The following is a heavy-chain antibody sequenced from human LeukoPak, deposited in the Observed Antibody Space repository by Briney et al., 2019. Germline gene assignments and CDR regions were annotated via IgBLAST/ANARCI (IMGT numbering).Heavy chain of an antibody. CDR1: GFSFSVYS. CDR3: AKAVGSCPRY. D-gene: IGHD2-15*01. CDR2: ISSRSYT. Sequence: GGSLRLSCAASGFSFSVYSMNWVRQAPGKGLEWVSSISSRSYTDYADSVRGRFTISRDNAKNSLFLQMNSLRAEDTAVYYCAKAVGSCPRYWGQGTLVTVSS. V-gene: IGHV3-69-1*01. J-gene: IGHJ4*02.